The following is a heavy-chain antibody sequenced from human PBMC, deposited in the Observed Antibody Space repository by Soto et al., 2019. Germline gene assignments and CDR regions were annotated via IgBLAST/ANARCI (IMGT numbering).Heavy chain of an antibody. CDR1: GGSISSYY. D-gene: IGHD5-12*01. CDR3: AREGWGGYDPLGYYYGMDV. CDR2: IYTSGST. Sequence: QVQLQESGPGLVKPSETLSLTCTVSGGSISSYYWSWIRQPAGKGLEWIGRIYTSGSTNYNPSLKSRVTMSVDTSKTPFSLKLSSVTDADPAVYYCAREGWGGYDPLGYYYGMDVWGQGTTVTVSS. J-gene: IGHJ6*02. V-gene: IGHV4-4*07.